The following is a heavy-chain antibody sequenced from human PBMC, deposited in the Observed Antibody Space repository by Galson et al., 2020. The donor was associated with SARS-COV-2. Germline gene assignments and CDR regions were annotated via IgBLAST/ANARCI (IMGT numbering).Heavy chain of an antibody. Sequence: SDTLSLTCTVSGDSISNDDFYWSWIRQTPGTGLEWIGDIHSTGNTYYNPSLMSRGTMSVDTSKNQFSLRLTSVTAADTAVYFCARTSSTATREFYFDYWGQGTLVSVSA. V-gene: IGHV4-30-4*02. CDR1: GDSISNDDFY. CDR2: IHSTGNT. CDR3: ARTSSTATREFYFDY. D-gene: IGHD4-17*01. J-gene: IGHJ4*02.